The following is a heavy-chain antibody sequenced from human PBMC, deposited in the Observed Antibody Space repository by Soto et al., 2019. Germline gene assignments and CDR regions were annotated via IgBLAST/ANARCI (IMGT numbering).Heavy chain of an antibody. Sequence: EVQLLESGGGLVQPGGSLRLSCAASGFTFSGCYMAWVRQAPGTGLEWVSAIAGSGDNTYYADSVKGRFTISRDNSKNTLFLQMDSLRAEDTAIYYCAKDHSSGWFDYWGQGTLVTVSS. D-gene: IGHD6-19*01. CDR1: GFTFSGCY. V-gene: IGHV3-23*01. CDR3: AKDHSSGWFDY. CDR2: IAGSGDNT. J-gene: IGHJ4*02.